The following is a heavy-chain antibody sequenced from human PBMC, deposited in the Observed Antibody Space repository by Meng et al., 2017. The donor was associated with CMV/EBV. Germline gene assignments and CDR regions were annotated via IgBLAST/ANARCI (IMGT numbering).Heavy chain of an antibody. CDR2: IKQDGSEK. CDR1: GFTFSSYW. D-gene: IGHD1-26*01. J-gene: IGHJ6*02. V-gene: IGHV3-7*01. Sequence: GESLKISCAASGFTFSSYWMSWVRQAPGKGLEWVANIKQDGSEKYYVDSVKGRFTISRDNAKNSLYLQMNSLRAEDTAVYYCARGGGSLQPEYYYYGMDVWGQGTTVTVSS. CDR3: ARGGGSLQPEYYYYGMDV.